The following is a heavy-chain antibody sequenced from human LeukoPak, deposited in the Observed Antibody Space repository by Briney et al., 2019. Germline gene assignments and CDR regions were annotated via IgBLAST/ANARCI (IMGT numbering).Heavy chain of an antibody. J-gene: IGHJ4*02. CDR1: GGSFSGYY. CDR2: INHSRST. V-gene: IGHV4-34*01. Sequence: PSETLSLTCAVYGGSFSGYYWSWIRQPPGKGLEWIGEINHSRSTNYNPSLKSRVTISVDTSKNQFSLKLTSVTAADTAVYYCARGPPRYYYDSSADYWGQGTLVTVSS. CDR3: ARGPPRYYYDSSADY. D-gene: IGHD3-22*01.